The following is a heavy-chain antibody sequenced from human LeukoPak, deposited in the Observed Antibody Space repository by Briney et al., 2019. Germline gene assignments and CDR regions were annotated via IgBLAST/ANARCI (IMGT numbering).Heavy chain of an antibody. CDR3: ASTAAGTDYYYYYYMDV. CDR1: GYTFTSYG. CDR2: ISAYNGNT. J-gene: IGHJ6*03. D-gene: IGHD6-13*01. Sequence: ASVKVSCKASGYTFTSYGISWVRQAPGQGLEWMGWISAYNGNTNYAQKLQGRVTMTTDTSTSTAYMELRSLRSDDTAVYYCASTAAGTDYYYYYYMDVWGKGTTVTVSS. V-gene: IGHV1-18*01.